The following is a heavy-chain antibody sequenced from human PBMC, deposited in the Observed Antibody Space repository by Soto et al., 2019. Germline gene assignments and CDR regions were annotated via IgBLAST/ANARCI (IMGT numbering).Heavy chain of an antibody. D-gene: IGHD2-15*01. Sequence: GGSLRLSCAASGFTFSSYSMNWVRQAPGKGLEWVSSISSSSSYIYYADSVKGRFTISRDNAKNSLYLQMNSLRAEDTAVYYCARGLCSGGSCYDGDYYYGMDVWGPGTTVTVSS. CDR3: ARGLCSGGSCYDGDYYYGMDV. J-gene: IGHJ6*02. CDR1: GFTFSSYS. V-gene: IGHV3-21*01. CDR2: ISSSSSYI.